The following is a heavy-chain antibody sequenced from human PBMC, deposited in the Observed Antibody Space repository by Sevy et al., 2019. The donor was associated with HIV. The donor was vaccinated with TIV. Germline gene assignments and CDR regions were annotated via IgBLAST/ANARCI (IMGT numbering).Heavy chain of an antibody. CDR1: GFTFDDYA. V-gene: IGHV3-9*01. CDR3: AKDSTGLAVAGTGYYYYGMDV. D-gene: IGHD6-19*01. CDR2: ISWNSGSI. Sequence: GGSLRLSCAASGFTFDDYAMHWVRQAPGKGLEWVSGISWNSGSIGYAHSVKGRLTISRDNAKNSLYLQMNSLRAEDTALYYCAKDSTGLAVAGTGYYYYGMDVWGQGTTVTVSS. J-gene: IGHJ6*02.